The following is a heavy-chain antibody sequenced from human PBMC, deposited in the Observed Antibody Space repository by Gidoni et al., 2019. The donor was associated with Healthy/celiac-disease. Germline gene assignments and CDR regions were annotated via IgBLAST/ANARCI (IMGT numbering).Heavy chain of an antibody. Sequence: QVKLVEAGGGVVQPGRSLSISCAASRFTFSSYGMPWVRQAPGKGLEWVAVIWYDGSNKYYADSVKGRFTISRDNSKNTLYLQMTSLRAEDTAVYYCARDVTVTANWFDPWGQGTLVTVSS. CDR1: RFTFSSYG. CDR2: IWYDGSNK. J-gene: IGHJ5*02. CDR3: ARDVTVTANWFDP. D-gene: IGHD4-17*01. V-gene: IGHV3-33*01.